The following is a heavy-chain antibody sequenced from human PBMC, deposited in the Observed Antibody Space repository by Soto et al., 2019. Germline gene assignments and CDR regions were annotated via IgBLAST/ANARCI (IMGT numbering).Heavy chain of an antibody. D-gene: IGHD6-13*01. CDR1: GFAFSTYA. Sequence: GGSLRLSCAASGFAFSTYAMTWVRQAPGKGLEWVSVISGSGGSSYYAASVKGRFTISRDNSKNTVYLQMNGLRAEDTALYFCAKVTKRAAAGRYEYYKYGMDVWGQGATVTVSS. CDR3: AKVTKRAAAGRYEYYKYGMDV. V-gene: IGHV3-23*01. CDR2: ISGSGGSS. J-gene: IGHJ6*02.